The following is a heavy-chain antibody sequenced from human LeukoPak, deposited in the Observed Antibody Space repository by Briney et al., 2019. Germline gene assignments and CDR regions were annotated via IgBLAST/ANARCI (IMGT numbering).Heavy chain of an antibody. CDR1: GFNFRSYG. CDR2: IWYDGSNK. D-gene: IGHD3-10*01. CDR3: ARFGELFLGGGKAFDI. V-gene: IGHV3-33*01. J-gene: IGHJ3*02. Sequence: SGGSLRLSCVASGFNFRSYGMHWVRQAPGKGLEWVAIIWYDGSNKYYADSVKGRFTISRDNSKNTLYLQMNSLRAEDTAVYYCARFGELFLGGGKAFDIWGQGTMVTVSS.